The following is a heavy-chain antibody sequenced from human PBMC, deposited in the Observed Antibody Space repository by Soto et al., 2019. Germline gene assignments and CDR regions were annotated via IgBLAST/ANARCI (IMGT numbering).Heavy chain of an antibody. CDR1: GFTFSSYS. CDR3: ARDGVDSYGYYYYYGMDV. J-gene: IGHJ6*02. Sequence: EVQLVESGGGLVKPGGSLRLSCAASGFTFSSYSMNWVRQAPGKGLEWVSSISSSSSYIYYADSVKGRFTISRDNAKNPSVLQKKSLRAEGTAVDYCARDGVDSYGYYYYYGMDVWGQGTTVTVSS. D-gene: IGHD5-18*01. CDR2: ISSSSSYI. V-gene: IGHV3-21*04.